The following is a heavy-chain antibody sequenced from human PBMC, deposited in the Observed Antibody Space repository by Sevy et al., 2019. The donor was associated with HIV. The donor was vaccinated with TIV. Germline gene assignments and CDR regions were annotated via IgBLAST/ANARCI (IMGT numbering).Heavy chain of an antibody. V-gene: IGHV3-7*03. J-gene: IGHJ4*02. D-gene: IGHD4-17*01. CDR2: IKQDGSEK. CDR1: GFTFSSYW. Sequence: GGSLRLSCAASGFTFSSYWMSWVRQAPGKGLEWVANIKQDGSEKYYVDSVKGRFTISRDNAKNSLYLQMNSLRAEDTAVYYCARDGNGDYGGFDYWGQRTLVTVSS. CDR3: ARDGNGDYGGFDY.